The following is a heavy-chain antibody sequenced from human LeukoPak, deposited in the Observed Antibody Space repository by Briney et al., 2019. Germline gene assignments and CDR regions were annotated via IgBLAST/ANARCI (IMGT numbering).Heavy chain of an antibody. CDR1: GFTFSSYA. Sequence: GGSLRLSCATSGFTFSSYAMSWVRQAPGKGLEWVSAISGSGGSTYYADSVKGRFTISRDNSKNTLYLQMNSLRAEDTAVYYCAKDFYYYGSFDYWGQGTLVTVSS. J-gene: IGHJ4*02. CDR2: ISGSGGST. V-gene: IGHV3-23*01. CDR3: AKDFYYYGSFDY. D-gene: IGHD3-10*01.